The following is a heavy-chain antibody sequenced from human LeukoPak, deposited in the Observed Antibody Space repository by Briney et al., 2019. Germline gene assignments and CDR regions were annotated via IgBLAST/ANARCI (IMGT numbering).Heavy chain of an antibody. CDR1: GYRFTEYY. D-gene: IGHD5-18*01. Sequence: ASVRVSCKASGYRFTEYYIHWVRQAPGQGPEWMGRINPSGGSTSYAQKFQGRVTMTRDTSTSTVYMELSSLRSEDTAVYYCARDGYSYGYAHFFDYWGQGTLVTVSS. CDR3: ARDGYSYGYAHFFDY. V-gene: IGHV1-46*03. CDR2: INPSGGST. J-gene: IGHJ4*02.